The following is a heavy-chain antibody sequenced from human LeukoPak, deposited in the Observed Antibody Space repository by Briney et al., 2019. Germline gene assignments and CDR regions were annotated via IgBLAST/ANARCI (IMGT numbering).Heavy chain of an antibody. CDR3: ARVDSSGWHRGFYYYYGMDV. D-gene: IGHD6-19*01. V-gene: IGHV1-2*02. CDR1: GYTFTGYY. CDR2: INPNSGGT. J-gene: IGHJ6*02. Sequence: ASVEVSCKASGYTFTGYYMHWVRQAPGQGLEWMGWINPNSGGTNYAQKFQGRVTMTRDTSISTAYMELRSLRSDDTAVYYCARVDSSGWHRGFYYYYGMDVWGQGTTVTVSS.